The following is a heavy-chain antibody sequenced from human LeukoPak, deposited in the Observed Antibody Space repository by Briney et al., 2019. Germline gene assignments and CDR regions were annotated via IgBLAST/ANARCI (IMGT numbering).Heavy chain of an antibody. CDR1: GGSFSGYY. V-gene: IGHV4-34*01. CDR2: INHSGST. J-gene: IGHJ5*02. D-gene: IGHD3-3*01. CDR3: ARGGYYDFWSGYSWFDP. Sequence: KASETLYLTCAVYGGSFSGYYWSWIRQPPGKGLEWIGEINHSGSTNYNPSLKSRVTISVDTSKNQFSLKLSSVTAADTAVYYCARGGYYDFWSGYSWFDPWGQGALVTVSS.